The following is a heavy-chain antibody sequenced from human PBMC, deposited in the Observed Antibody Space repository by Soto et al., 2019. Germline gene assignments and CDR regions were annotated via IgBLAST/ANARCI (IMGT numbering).Heavy chain of an antibody. J-gene: IGHJ5*02. CDR3: AKGGGSLWS. D-gene: IGHD3-10*01. CDR2: IYRSGST. V-gene: IGHV4-34*01. CDR1: GGSFSGYY. Sequence: QVQLQQWGAGLLKPSETLSLTCAVLGGSFSGYYWTWIRQSPGKGLEWVGEIYRSGSTNYNPALKGRVTISLDTSKNQLALKLGSVTAADTAGYYCAKGGGSLWSWGQGTLVTVSS.